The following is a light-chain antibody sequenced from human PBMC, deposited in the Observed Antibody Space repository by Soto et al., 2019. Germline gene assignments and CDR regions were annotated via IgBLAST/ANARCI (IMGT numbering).Light chain of an antibody. CDR1: SSNIGSNT. Sequence: QSVLTQPPSASGTPGQRVTISCSGSSSNIGSNTVNWYQQLPGSAPKLLMYSTNQRPSGVPDRFSGSKSGTSASLAISGLQSEDEADYDCAAWDGSLNVVLFGGGTKVTVL. CDR3: AAWDGSLNVVL. CDR2: STN. J-gene: IGLJ2*01. V-gene: IGLV1-44*01.